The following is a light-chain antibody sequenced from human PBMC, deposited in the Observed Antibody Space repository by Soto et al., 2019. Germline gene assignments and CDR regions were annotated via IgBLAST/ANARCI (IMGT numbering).Light chain of an antibody. V-gene: IGLV4-69*01. J-gene: IGLJ6*01. Sequence: QSVLTQSPSASASLGASVKLTCTLSSGHSSYAIAWHQQQPEKGPRYLMKVNSDGSHNKGDGIPDRFSGSTSGAERYLTISSLQSEDEADYYGQTWGTGTYVFGTGTQLTVL. CDR3: QTWGTGTYV. CDR1: SGHSSYA. CDR2: VNSDGSH.